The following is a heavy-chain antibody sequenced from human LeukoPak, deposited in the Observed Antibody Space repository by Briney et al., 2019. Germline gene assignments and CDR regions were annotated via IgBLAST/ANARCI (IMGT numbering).Heavy chain of an antibody. CDR3: ARDATTVTPYWYFDL. Sequence: SETLSLTCAVSGGSISSSSWWSWVRQPPGKGLEWIGEIYHSGSTNYNPSLKSRVTISVDKSKNQFSLKLSSVTAADTAVYYCARDATTVTPYWYFDLWGRGTLVTVSS. CDR1: GGSISSSSW. J-gene: IGHJ2*01. D-gene: IGHD4-17*01. V-gene: IGHV4-4*02. CDR2: IYHSGST.